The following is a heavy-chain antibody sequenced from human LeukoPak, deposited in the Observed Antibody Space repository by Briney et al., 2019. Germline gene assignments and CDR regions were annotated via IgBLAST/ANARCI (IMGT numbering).Heavy chain of an antibody. CDR2: ISSSTTYI. J-gene: IGHJ6*04. CDR1: GFTFSDFT. Sequence: PGGSLRLSCAASGFTFSDFTMNWVRQAPGKGLEWVSSISSSTTYIYYTDSAKGRFTISRDNAKNSLYLQMNSLRAEDTAVYYCAELGITMIGGVWGKGTTVTISS. V-gene: IGHV3-21*01. CDR3: AELGITMIGGV. D-gene: IGHD3-10*02.